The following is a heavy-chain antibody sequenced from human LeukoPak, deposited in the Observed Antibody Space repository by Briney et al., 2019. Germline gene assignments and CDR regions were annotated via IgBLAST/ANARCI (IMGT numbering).Heavy chain of an antibody. D-gene: IGHD6-19*01. CDR2: IYYSGST. Sequence: PETLSLTCAVYGGSFSGYYWSWIRQPPGKGLEWIGYIYYSGSTNYNPSLKSRVTISVTSKNQFSLKLSSVTAADTAVYFCAREVSVAGNNWFDPWGQGALVTVSS. CDR1: GGSFSGYY. CDR3: AREVSVAGNNWFDP. V-gene: IGHV4-59*01. J-gene: IGHJ5*02.